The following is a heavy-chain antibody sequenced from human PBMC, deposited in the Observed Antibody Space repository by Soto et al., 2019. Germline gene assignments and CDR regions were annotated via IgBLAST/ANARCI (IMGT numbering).Heavy chain of an antibody. V-gene: IGHV5-10-1*01. CDR3: ARRRMLYYDSSGTPEPYDY. CDR1: GYSFTSYW. D-gene: IGHD3-22*01. Sequence: GESLKISCKGSGYSFTSYWISWVRQMPGKGLEWMGRIDPSDSYTNYSPSFQGHVTISADKSISTAYLQWSSLKASDTAMYYCARRRMLYYDSSGTPEPYDYWGKGTLVTVSS. J-gene: IGHJ4*02. CDR2: IDPSDSYT.